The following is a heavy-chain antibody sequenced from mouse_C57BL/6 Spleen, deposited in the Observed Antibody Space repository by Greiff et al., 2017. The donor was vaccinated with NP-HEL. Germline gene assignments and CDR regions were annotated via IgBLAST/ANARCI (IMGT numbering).Heavy chain of an antibody. CDR3: ARITTVVAGDYYAMDY. Sequence: VQLQQSGPELVKPGASVKISCKASGYAFSSSWMNWVKQRPGKGLEWIGRIYPGDGDTNYNGKFKGKATLTADKSSSTAYMQFSSLTSEDSAVYFCARITTVVAGDYYAMDYWGQGTSVTVSS. CDR2: IYPGDGDT. V-gene: IGHV1-82*01. CDR1: GYAFSSSW. D-gene: IGHD1-1*01. J-gene: IGHJ4*01.